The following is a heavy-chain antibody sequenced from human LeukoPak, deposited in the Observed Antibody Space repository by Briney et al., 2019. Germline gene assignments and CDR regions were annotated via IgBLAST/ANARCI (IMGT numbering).Heavy chain of an antibody. Sequence: SETLSLTCTVSGGSISSYYWSWIRQPAGKGLEWIGRIYTSGSTNYNPSLKSRVTMSVDTSKNQFSLKLSSVTAADTAVYYCARDRSLSYYYDSSGYYSRYYGVDVWGQGTTVTVSS. CDR2: IYTSGST. CDR3: ARDRSLSYYYDSSGYYSRYYGVDV. D-gene: IGHD3-22*01. J-gene: IGHJ6*02. CDR1: GGSISSYY. V-gene: IGHV4-4*07.